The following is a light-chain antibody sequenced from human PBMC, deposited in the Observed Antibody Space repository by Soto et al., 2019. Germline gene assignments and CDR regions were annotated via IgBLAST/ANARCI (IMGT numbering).Light chain of an antibody. CDR3: QQFDGSRPAFT. CDR1: QSVTNSY. CDR2: GAS. V-gene: IGKV3-20*01. Sequence: EIVLTQSPGTLSLSPGDRATLSCRASQSVTNSYIAWYQQKPGQAPRLLIYGASIRAAGIPDRFSGSRSGADFSLTITRLEPEDSAVYYCQQFDGSRPAFTFGQGTKLEI. J-gene: IGKJ2*01.